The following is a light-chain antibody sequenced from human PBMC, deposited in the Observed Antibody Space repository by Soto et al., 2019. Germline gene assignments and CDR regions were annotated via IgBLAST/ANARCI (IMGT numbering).Light chain of an antibody. CDR1: SSDVGTYNY. CDR2: DVN. V-gene: IGLV2-11*01. Sequence: QSALTQPRSVSGSPGQSVTISCTGTSSDVGTYNYVSWYQQHPGKAPKLMIYDVNKRPSGVPDRFSGSKSGNTASLTISGLQAEDEADYHCCSYAGSSTYVFGTGTKVTVL. CDR3: CSYAGSSTYV. J-gene: IGLJ1*01.